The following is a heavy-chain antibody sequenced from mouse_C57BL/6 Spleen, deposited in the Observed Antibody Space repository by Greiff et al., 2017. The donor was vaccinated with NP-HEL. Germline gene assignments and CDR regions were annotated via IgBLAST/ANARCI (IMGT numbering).Heavy chain of an antibody. Sequence: VQLQQSGAELVMPGASVKLSCKASGYTFTSYWMHWVKQRPGQGLEWIGEIDPSDSYTNYNQKFKGKSTLTVDKSSSTAYMQLSSLTSEDSAVYYCARDYGNYRAMDYWGQGTSVTVSS. CDR1: GYTFTSYW. CDR3: ARDYGNYRAMDY. J-gene: IGHJ4*01. D-gene: IGHD2-1*01. V-gene: IGHV1-69*01. CDR2: IDPSDSYT.